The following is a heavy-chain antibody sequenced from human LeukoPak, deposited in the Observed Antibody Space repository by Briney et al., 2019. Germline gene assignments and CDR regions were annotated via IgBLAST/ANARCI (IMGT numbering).Heavy chain of an antibody. CDR1: GLTFSTYW. J-gene: IGHJ4*02. D-gene: IGHD3-22*01. CDR2: VKHDGSEK. Sequence: PGGSLRLSCAASGLTFSTYWMSWVRQAPGQGLEWVANVKHDGSEKYYVDSVKGRFTISRDNAKNSLYLQTNSLRDEDTAVYYCASDSPGYSSGSYFAYWGQGTLVTVSS. V-gene: IGHV3-7*03. CDR3: ASDSPGYSSGSYFAY.